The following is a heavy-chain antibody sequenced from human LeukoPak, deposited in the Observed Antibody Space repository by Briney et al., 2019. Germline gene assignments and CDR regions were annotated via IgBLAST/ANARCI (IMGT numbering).Heavy chain of an antibody. D-gene: IGHD6-13*01. V-gene: IGHV1-24*01. CDR1: GYTLTELS. Sequence: ASGKVCCKVSGYTLTELSMHWVRQAPGQGLEWMGGFDPEDGETIYAQKFQGRVTITEYTSTDTAYVELSSLRSEETDVYCGASGSWCVSAYWGQGTLVTVSS. CDR2: FDPEDGET. CDR3: ASGSWCVSAY. J-gene: IGHJ4*02.